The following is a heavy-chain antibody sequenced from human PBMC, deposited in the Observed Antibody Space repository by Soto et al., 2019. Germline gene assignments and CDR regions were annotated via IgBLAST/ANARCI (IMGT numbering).Heavy chain of an antibody. CDR1: GGSVCGSTFS. D-gene: IGHD1-26*01. CDR3: GRGKTQYFFDL. V-gene: IGHV4-30-2*01. J-gene: IGHJ4*02. Sequence: KPXERLCRTGYVSGGSVCGSTFSGTLIRQAPGKGLEWIGYIYRTGTTYYNPSLKSRVSISVDTSRNIFSLNLTSMTAADTAVYYRGRGKTQYFFDLWGQGNLVTVYS. CDR2: IYRTGTT.